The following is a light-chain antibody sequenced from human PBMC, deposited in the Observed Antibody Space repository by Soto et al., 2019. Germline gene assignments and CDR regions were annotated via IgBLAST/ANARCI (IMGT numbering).Light chain of an antibody. V-gene: IGKV1-6*01. CDR3: LQKYFYPFT. Sequence: AIQMTQSPSSLSASVGDRVTITCRASQGIRNDLDWFQQKPGKAPKLPIYAASNLQSGVPARFGGSGSGTDFTLTISSLQPEDFATYYCLQKYFYPFTFGPGTKVDIK. CDR1: QGIRND. CDR2: AAS. J-gene: IGKJ3*01.